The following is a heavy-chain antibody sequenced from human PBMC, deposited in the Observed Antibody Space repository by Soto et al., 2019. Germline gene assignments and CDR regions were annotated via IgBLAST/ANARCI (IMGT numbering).Heavy chain of an antibody. V-gene: IGHV5-51*01. CDR1: AYTFTRYW. Sequence: ESWKNSCRASAYTFTRYWIAWVRQMPGKGLESMGIIYPGDSDARYSPSFQGQVTISVDRSINTASLQWSSLKASDTAIYYCARRGNQRASYYRAMEVWGEGTMVTV. J-gene: IGHJ6*02. D-gene: IGHD3-10*01. CDR2: IYPGDSDA. CDR3: ARRGNQRASYYRAMEV.